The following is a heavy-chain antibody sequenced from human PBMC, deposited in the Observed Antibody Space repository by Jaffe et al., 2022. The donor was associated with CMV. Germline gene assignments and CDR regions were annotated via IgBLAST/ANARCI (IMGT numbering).Heavy chain of an antibody. V-gene: IGHV2-70*15. CDR1: GFSLSTSGMC. Sequence: QVTLRESGPALVKPTQTLTLTCTFSGFSLSTSGMCVSWIRQPPGKALEWLARIDWDDDKYYSTSLKTRLTISKDTSKNQVVLTMTNMDPVDTATYYCARSEVGATTWLWFDPWGQGTLVTVSS. J-gene: IGHJ5*02. CDR3: ARSEVGATTWLWFDP. D-gene: IGHD1-26*01. CDR2: IDWDDDK.